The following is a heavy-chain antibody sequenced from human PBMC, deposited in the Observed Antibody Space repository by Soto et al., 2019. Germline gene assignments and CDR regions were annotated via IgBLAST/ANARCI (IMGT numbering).Heavy chain of an antibody. CDR1: GGTFSSCA. CDR3: ARAIWRFGELLQTSGMDA. J-gene: IGHJ6*02. D-gene: IGHD3-10*01. CDR2: IIPIFGTA. Sequence: QVQLVQSGAEVMKPGSSVKVSCKASGGTFSSCAISWVRQAPGQGLEWMGGIIPIFGTANYAQKFQGRVTITADESTSTAYMELSRHRSEDTAVYYCARAIWRFGELLQTSGMDAWGQGTTVTVSS. V-gene: IGHV1-69*01.